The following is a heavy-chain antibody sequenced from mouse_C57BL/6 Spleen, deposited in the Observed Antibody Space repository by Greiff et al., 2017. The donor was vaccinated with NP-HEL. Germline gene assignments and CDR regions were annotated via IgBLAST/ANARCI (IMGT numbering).Heavy chain of an antibody. Sequence: QVQLKESGAELVRPGASVTLSCKASGYTFTDYEMHWVKQTPVHGLEWIGAIDPETGGTAYNQKFKGKAILTADKSSSTAYMELRSLTSEDSAVYYCLYYDYEYWGQGTLVTVSA. CDR1: GYTFTDYE. V-gene: IGHV1-15*01. CDR3: LYYDYEY. CDR2: IDPETGGT. D-gene: IGHD2-4*01. J-gene: IGHJ3*01.